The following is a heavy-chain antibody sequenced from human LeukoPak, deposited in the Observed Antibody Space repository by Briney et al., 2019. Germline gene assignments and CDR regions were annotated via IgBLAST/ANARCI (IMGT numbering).Heavy chain of an antibody. CDR3: ARSRRGNFDY. J-gene: IGHJ4*02. V-gene: IGHV4-30-2*01. Sequence: WVRQPPGKGLEWIGYIYYSGSTYYNPSLKSRVTISVDRSKNQFSLKLSSVTAADTAVYYCARSRRGNFDYWGQGTLVTVSS. D-gene: IGHD2-15*01. CDR2: IYYSGST.